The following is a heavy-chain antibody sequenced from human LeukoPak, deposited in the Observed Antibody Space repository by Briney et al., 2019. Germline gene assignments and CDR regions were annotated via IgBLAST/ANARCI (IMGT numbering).Heavy chain of an antibody. Sequence: GGSLRLSCAASGFTFSSYEMNWVRQAPGKALEWVSSITSSGAYIFYADSVKGRFTISRDNAKDSLYLQMNSLGPEDTAVYYCARDPYSGNYGNYYYYYMDVWGKGTTVTISS. D-gene: IGHD1-26*01. V-gene: IGHV3-21*01. CDR1: GFTFSSYE. J-gene: IGHJ6*03. CDR2: ITSSGAYI. CDR3: ARDPYSGNYGNYYYYYMDV.